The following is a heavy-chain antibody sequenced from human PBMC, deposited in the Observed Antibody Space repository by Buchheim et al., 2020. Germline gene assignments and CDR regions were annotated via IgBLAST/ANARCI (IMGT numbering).Heavy chain of an antibody. CDR1: GDSISNAHYY. CDR2: VYYSGNT. V-gene: IGHV4-30-4*01. J-gene: IGHJ5*02. CDR3: ARVVTSVTTYWFDP. D-gene: IGHD4-17*01. Sequence: VQLQESGPGLVKPSQTLSLTCTVSGDSISNAHYYWSWLRQPPGKGLEWIGYVYYSGNTYYNPSLKSRLTMSVDTSRNLFSLKLTSVTTADTAVYYCARVVTSVTTYWFDPWGQGTL.